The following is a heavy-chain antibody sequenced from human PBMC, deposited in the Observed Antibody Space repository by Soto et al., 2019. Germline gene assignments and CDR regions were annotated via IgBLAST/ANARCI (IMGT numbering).Heavy chain of an antibody. J-gene: IGHJ4*02. CDR1: GFTFSNAW. Sequence: GGSLRLSCAASGFTFSNAWMSWVRQAPGKGLEWVGRIKSKTEGGTTDYAAPVKGRFTISREDSKNTMYLQMNSLKTEDTAVYYCLRRRSGWYGGSYFDYWGQGTLVTVSS. CDR3: LRRRSGWYGGSYFDY. CDR2: IKSKTEGGTT. V-gene: IGHV3-15*01. D-gene: IGHD6-19*01.